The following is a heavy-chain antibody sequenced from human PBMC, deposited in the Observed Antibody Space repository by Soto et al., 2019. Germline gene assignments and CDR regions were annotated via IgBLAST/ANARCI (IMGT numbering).Heavy chain of an antibody. CDR3: ARDQDASSSFYYYYGMDV. D-gene: IGHD6-6*01. CDR2: ISAYNGNT. J-gene: IGHJ6*02. V-gene: IGHV1-18*01. CDR1: GYTFTSYG. Sequence: QVQLVQSGAEVKKPGASVKVSCKASGYTFTSYGISWVRQAPGQGLEWMGWISAYNGNTNYAQKLQGRVTMTTDTSTSPAYMELRRLRSDDTAVYYCARDQDASSSFYYYYGMDVWGQGTTVTVSS.